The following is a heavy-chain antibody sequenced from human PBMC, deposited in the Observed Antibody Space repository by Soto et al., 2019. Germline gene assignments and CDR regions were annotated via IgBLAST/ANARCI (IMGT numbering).Heavy chain of an antibody. CDR1: GGSFSGYY. CDR3: ARGLQTLYYDFWSGYYRKDYYYGMDV. V-gene: IGHV4-34*01. Sequence: QVQLQQWGAGLLKPSETLSLTCAVYGGSFSGYYWSWIRQPPGKGLEWIGEINHSGSTNYNPSLKSRVTISVDTSKNQFSLKLSSVTAADTAVYYCARGLQTLYYDFWSGYYRKDYYYGMDVWGQGPTVTVSS. J-gene: IGHJ6*02. CDR2: INHSGST. D-gene: IGHD3-3*01.